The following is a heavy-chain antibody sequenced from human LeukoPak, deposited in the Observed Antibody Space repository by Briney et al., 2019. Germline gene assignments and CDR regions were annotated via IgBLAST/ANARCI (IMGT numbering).Heavy chain of an antibody. V-gene: IGHV4-59*08. Sequence: PSETLSLTCAVYGGSFSSYYWSWIRQPPGKGLEWIGYIYYSGSTNYNPSLKSRVTISVDTSKNQFSLKLSSVTAADTAVYYCASGAPVGIYGSGSYFDYWGQGTLVTVSS. CDR1: GGSFSSYY. CDR2: IYYSGST. J-gene: IGHJ4*02. D-gene: IGHD3-10*01. CDR3: ASGAPVGIYGSGSYFDY.